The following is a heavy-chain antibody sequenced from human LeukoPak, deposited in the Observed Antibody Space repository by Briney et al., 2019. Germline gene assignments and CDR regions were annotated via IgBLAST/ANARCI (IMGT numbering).Heavy chain of an antibody. Sequence: SETLSLTCAVYGGSFSGYYWNWIRQPPGKGLEWIGYIYYSGSTFYNPSLKSRLTISVETSKNQFSLRLSSVTAADTAVYYCARRDDYGGQYAMDVWGQGTTVTVSS. D-gene: IGHD4-23*01. CDR3: ARRDDYGGQYAMDV. V-gene: IGHV4-30-4*01. J-gene: IGHJ6*02. CDR1: GGSFSGYY. CDR2: IYYSGST.